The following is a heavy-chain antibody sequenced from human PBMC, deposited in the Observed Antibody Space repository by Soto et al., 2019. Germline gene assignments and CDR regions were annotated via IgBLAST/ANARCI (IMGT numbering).Heavy chain of an antibody. CDR3: ARAWIQLWPTLDY. Sequence: ASVKVSCKASGYTFTSYAMHLLLQAPGQRLEWMGWINAGNGNTKYSQKFQGRVTITRDTSASTAYMELSSLRSEDTAVYYCARAWIQLWPTLDYWGQGTLVTVPQ. D-gene: IGHD5-18*01. V-gene: IGHV1-3*01. J-gene: IGHJ4*02. CDR2: INAGNGNT. CDR1: GYTFTSYA.